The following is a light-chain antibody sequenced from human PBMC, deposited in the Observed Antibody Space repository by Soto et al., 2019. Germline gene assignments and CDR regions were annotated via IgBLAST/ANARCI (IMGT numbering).Light chain of an antibody. CDR3: QQYGSSGT. CDR2: KAS. CDR1: QSVSGW. J-gene: IGKJ1*01. Sequence: IQMTQSPSTLSASVGDTVTVTCRASQSVSGWLAWYQQKPGEAPKLLIYKASSLESGVPSRFSGSGSGTDFTLTISRLEPEDFAVYYCQQYGSSGTFGQGTKVDI. V-gene: IGKV1-5*03.